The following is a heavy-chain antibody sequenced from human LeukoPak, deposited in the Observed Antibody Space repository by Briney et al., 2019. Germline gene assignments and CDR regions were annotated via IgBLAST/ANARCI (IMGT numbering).Heavy chain of an antibody. J-gene: IGHJ3*02. CDR3: ARGPNYYDSSGFEDAFDI. V-gene: IGHV4-59*01. CDR1: GGSISSYY. CDR2: MYYRGNT. D-gene: IGHD3-22*01. Sequence: SETLSLTCTVSGGSISSYYWSWIRQPPGKGLEWIGYMYYRGNTNYDPSLKSRVTISIDTPNNQFSLKLSSVTAADTAVYYCARGPNYYDSSGFEDAFDIWGQGTMVTVSS.